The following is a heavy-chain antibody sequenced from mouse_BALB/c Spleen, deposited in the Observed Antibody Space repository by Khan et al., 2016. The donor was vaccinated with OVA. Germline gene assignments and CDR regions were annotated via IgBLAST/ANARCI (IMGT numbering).Heavy chain of an antibody. Sequence: VQLQQSGPELMKPGASVKISCKASGYSFTTYYIHWVKQSHGKSLEWIGYIDPYNGSTTYNQKFKGKATLTVDKSSSTAYMHLSSLTSEDSAVXYCARHGTSSWFAYWGPGTLVTVSA. V-gene: IGHV1S135*01. CDR3: ARHGTSSWFAY. J-gene: IGHJ3*01. CDR2: IDPYNGST. CDR1: GYSFTTYY. D-gene: IGHD1-1*01.